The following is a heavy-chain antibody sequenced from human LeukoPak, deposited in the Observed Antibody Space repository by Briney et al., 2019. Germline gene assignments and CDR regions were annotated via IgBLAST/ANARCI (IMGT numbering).Heavy chain of an antibody. Sequence: ASVKVSCKASGYTFIDYYMHWVRQAPGQGLEWMGWIDPKTGGTSYAQKFQDRVAMIRYTSISTAYMELTRLRSDDTAVYYCARAYSSGWYGSTDYWGQGTLVTVSS. CDR2: IDPKTGGT. V-gene: IGHV1-2*02. J-gene: IGHJ4*02. CDR1: GYTFIDYY. CDR3: ARAYSSGWYGSTDY. D-gene: IGHD6-19*01.